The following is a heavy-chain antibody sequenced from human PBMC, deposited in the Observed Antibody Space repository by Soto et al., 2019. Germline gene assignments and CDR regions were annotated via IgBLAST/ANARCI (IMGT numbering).Heavy chain of an antibody. V-gene: IGHV3-11*01. CDR1: GFTFSDYY. CDR3: ARVSRCSGGSCYYYYGMDV. CDR2: ISSSGSTI. Sequence: GGSLRLSCAASGFTFSDYYMSWIRQAPGKGLEWVSYISSSGSTIYYADSVKGRFTISRDNAKNSLYLQMNSLRAEDTAVYYCARVSRCSGGSCYYYYGMDVWGQGTTVTVSS. J-gene: IGHJ6*02. D-gene: IGHD2-15*01.